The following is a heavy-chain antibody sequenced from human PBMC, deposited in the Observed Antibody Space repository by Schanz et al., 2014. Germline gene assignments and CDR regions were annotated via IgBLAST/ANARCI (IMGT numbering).Heavy chain of an antibody. D-gene: IGHD4-17*01. V-gene: IGHV3-74*02. CDR1: GFTFSSYW. CDR3: AKDPHKDYGGKPQTFDI. Sequence: EVQLVESGGNLVQPAGSLRLSCAASGFTFSSYWMHWVRQAPGKGLVSVSRINSDGSSANYADSVKGRFTISRDNSKNTLYLQMNSLRAEDTAVYYCAKDPHKDYGGKPQTFDIWGQGTMVTVSS. CDR2: INSDGSSA. J-gene: IGHJ3*02.